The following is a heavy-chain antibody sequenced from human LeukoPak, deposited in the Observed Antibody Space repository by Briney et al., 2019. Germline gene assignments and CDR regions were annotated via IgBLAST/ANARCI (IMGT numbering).Heavy chain of an antibody. D-gene: IGHD2/OR15-2a*01. V-gene: IGHV1-69*04. CDR1: GGTFSSYT. CDR3: AREGLVIRAAFDI. Sequence: SVKVSFKSTGGTFSSYTISWVRQPPGQGLEWMGRIIPILGIANYAQKFQGRVTITTDKSTSTAYMELSSLRSEDTAVYYCAREGLVIRAAFDIWGQGTMVTVSS. J-gene: IGHJ3*02. CDR2: IIPILGIA.